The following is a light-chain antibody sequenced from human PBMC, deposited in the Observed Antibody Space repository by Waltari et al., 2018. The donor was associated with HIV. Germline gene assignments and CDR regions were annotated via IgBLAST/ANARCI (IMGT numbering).Light chain of an antibody. Sequence: DIQMTQSPFSLSASVGDRVTITCRASQDISVDLGWYQQKPGKAPKRLIYGASNLESGVPSRFSGSRSGTEFTLTINGLQPEDVATYYCQQANSFPLTFGGGTKVEIK. J-gene: IGKJ4*01. CDR1: QDISVD. CDR3: QQANSFPLT. CDR2: GAS. V-gene: IGKV1-17*01.